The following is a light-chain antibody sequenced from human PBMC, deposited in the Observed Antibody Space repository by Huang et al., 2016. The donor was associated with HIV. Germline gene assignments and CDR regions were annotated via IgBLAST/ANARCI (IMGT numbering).Light chain of an antibody. J-gene: IGKJ2*01. CDR3: QQYHNTPPT. Sequence: DIQMTQSPSSLSASEGDCVIITCRASQGISNSLAWYQQQPGKAPKLVLYATSRLESGVPSRFSGSGSGTHYILTISSLQPEDFATYYCQQYHNTPPTFGQGTKLDIK. CDR1: QGISNS. V-gene: IGKV1-NL1*01. CDR2: ATS.